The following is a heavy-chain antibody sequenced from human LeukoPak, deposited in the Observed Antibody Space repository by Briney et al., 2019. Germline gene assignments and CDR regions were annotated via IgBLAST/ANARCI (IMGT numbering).Heavy chain of an antibody. CDR3: ARVGIQLWSYYFDY. J-gene: IGHJ4*02. CDR2: IYYRGST. D-gene: IGHD5-18*01. V-gene: IGHV4-59*11. Sequence: SETLPLTCTVSGGSLSSHSWSWIRQPPGKGLEWIGNIYYRGSTNYNPSLKSRVTISVDTSKNQFSLKLSSVTAADTAVYYCARVGIQLWSYYFDYWGQGTLVTVSS. CDR1: GGSLSSHS.